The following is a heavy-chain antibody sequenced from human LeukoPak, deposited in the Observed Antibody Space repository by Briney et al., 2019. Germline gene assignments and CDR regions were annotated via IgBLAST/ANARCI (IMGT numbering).Heavy chain of an antibody. CDR1: GFTFSSYS. CDR3: ARDGYYYYMDV. V-gene: IGHV3-21*04. Sequence: GGSLRLSCAASGFTFSSYSMNWVRQATGKGLEWVSSISTSSSYIYYADSVRGRFTISRDNAKHSLYLQMNSLRAEDTALYYCARDGYYYYMDVWGKGTTVTVSS. CDR2: ISTSSSYI. J-gene: IGHJ6*03.